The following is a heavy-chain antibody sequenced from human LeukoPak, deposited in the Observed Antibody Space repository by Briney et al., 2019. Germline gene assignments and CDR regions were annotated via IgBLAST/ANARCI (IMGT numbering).Heavy chain of an antibody. V-gene: IGHV1-8*01. CDR2: MNPNSGNT. CDR1: GYTFTSYD. CDR3: ARGIPLDY. Sequence: ASGKVCFKSAGYTFTSYDINWVRQAPGQGLEWMGWMNPNSGNTGYAQKFQGRVTMTRNTSISTAYMELSSLRSEDTAVYYCARGIPLDYWGQGTLVTVSS. J-gene: IGHJ4*02.